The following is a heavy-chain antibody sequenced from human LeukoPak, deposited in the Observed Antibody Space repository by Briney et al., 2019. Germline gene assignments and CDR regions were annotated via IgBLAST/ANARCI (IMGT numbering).Heavy chain of an antibody. CDR2: ISSSSSYI. CDR1: GFTFSDYT. D-gene: IGHD6-6*01. CDR3: ARSSSLIEYYFDY. V-gene: IGHV3-21*01. Sequence: PGGSLRLSCVASGFTFSDYTMHWVRQAPGKALEWVSSISSSSSYIYYADSVKGRFTISRDNAKNSLYLQMNSLRAEDTTVYYCARSSSLIEYYFDYWGQGTLVTVSS. J-gene: IGHJ4*02.